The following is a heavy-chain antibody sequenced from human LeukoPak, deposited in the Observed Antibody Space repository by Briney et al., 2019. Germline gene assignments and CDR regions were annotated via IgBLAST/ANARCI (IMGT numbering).Heavy chain of an antibody. J-gene: IGHJ5*02. CDR1: GFTFSNAW. V-gene: IGHV3-15*07. Sequence: PGGSLRLSCAASGFTFSNAWMNWVRQAPGKGLEWVGRIRSKTDGGTTDYAAPVKGRFTISRDDSKNTLYLQMNSLRAEDTAVYYCARVGRGNWFDPWGQGTLVTVSS. D-gene: IGHD1-26*01. CDR3: ARVGRGNWFDP. CDR2: IRSKTDGGTT.